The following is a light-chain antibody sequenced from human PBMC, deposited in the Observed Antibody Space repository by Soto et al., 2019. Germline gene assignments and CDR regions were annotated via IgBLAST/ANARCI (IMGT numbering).Light chain of an antibody. J-gene: IGKJ1*01. CDR3: QQYNNWLGT. CDR2: AAS. V-gene: IGKV3-15*01. CDR1: QSVGSN. Sequence: EIVMTQSPATLSVSPGERATLSCRASQSVGSNLAWYQHKPGQAPRLLIFAASTRATGIPGRFSGSGSGTEFTLTISSLQSDDFALYSCQQYNNWLGTFGQGTKVEIK.